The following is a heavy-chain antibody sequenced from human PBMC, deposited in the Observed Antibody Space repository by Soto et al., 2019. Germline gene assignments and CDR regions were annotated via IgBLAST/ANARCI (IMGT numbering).Heavy chain of an antibody. J-gene: IGHJ4*01. Sequence: SETLSLTCTVSGGSITNHYWSWIRQPPGKGLEWIGYIYYSGSPNYNPSLRSRVTISVDTSKNQLFLKLNSVTAADTAVYYCARAGSSWYGKSDYWGQGILVTVSS. CDR1: GGSITNHY. CDR2: IYYSGSP. D-gene: IGHD6-13*01. V-gene: IGHV4-59*11. CDR3: ARAGSSWYGKSDY.